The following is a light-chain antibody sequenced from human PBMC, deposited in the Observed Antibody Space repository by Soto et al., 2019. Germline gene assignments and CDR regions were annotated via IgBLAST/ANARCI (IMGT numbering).Light chain of an antibody. V-gene: IGKV3-15*01. CDR3: QQYNNYFT. CDR1: QSVSSN. Sequence: DIVMTQSPATLSVSPGERATLSCRASQSVSSNLAWYQHKPGQAPKLLIYGAATRAIGFAARFSGSGSGTEFTLISSTLQSEDFAFYYYQQYNNYFTFGQGTRLEIK. CDR2: GAA. J-gene: IGKJ5*01.